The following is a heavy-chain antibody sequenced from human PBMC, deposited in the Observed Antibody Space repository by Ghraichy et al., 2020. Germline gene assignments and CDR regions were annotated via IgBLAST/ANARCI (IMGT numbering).Heavy chain of an antibody. V-gene: IGHV4-39*07. CDR2: IYYSGST. D-gene: IGHD2-2*01. CDR3: AGGLDLVVPAGVANWFDP. J-gene: IGHJ5*02. CDR1: GGSISSSSYY. Sequence: SQTLSLTCTVSGGSISSSSYYWGWIRQPPGKGLEWIGSIYYSGSTYYNPSLKSRVTISVDTSKNQFSLKLSSVTAADTAVYYCAGGLDLVVPAGVANWFDPWGQGTLVTVSS.